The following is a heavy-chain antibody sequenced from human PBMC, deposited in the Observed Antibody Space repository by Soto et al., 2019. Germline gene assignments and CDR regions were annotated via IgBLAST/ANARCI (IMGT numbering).Heavy chain of an antibody. V-gene: IGHV1-69*13. CDR2: IIPIFGTA. D-gene: IGHD6-19*01. J-gene: IGHJ4*02. CDR1: GGTFSSYA. Sequence: SVTVSCQASGGTFSSYAISWVRQAPGQGLEWMGGIIPIFGTANYAQKFQGRVTITADESTSTAYMELSSLRSEDTAVYYCAARPYSSGWFTLDYWGQGTLVTVSS. CDR3: AARPYSSGWFTLDY.